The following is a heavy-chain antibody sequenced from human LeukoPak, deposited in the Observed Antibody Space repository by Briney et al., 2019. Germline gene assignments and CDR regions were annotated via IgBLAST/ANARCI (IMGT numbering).Heavy chain of an antibody. CDR2: ISNNGSSP. J-gene: IGHJ4*02. D-gene: IGHD6-19*01. CDR1: GVSLSSYA. CDR3: VKDGGAAGSGWRFDY. Sequence: GGSLRLSCSASGVSLSSYAMHWVRHTPGKGLGYVSGISNNGSSPYYADSVKGRFTISRDNSKNTLSLQTSSLRPEDTAVYYCVKDGGAAGSGWRFDYWGQGTQVSVS. V-gene: IGHV3-64D*06.